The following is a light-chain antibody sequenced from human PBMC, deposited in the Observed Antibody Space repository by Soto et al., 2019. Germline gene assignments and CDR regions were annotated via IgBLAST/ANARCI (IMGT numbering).Light chain of an antibody. CDR3: QEYLQWPPGM. V-gene: IGKV3-20*01. Sequence: EIVLTQSPGTLSLSPGERATLSCRASQSVTSTYLGWYQQKPGQAPSLLIYGASSRATGIPDRFSGSGSGTDFTLTISRLEPEDFAVYYCQEYLQWPPGMFGQGTTVDMK. CDR1: QSVTSTY. J-gene: IGKJ1*01. CDR2: GAS.